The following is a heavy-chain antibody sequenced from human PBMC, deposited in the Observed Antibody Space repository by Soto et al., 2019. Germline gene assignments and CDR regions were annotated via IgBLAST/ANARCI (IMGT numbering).Heavy chain of an antibody. CDR1: GFTFSTSI. CDR2: ITSSSSHM. CDR3: TTALGRVPTIT. D-gene: IGHD5-12*01. V-gene: IGHV3-21*06. Sequence: EEQLVESGGGLVKPGWSLRLSCAASGFTFSTSIMNWVRQAPGTGLEWVSSITSSSSHMFYADSVKGRFTISRDNARNSLYLQNNSLRAEETAIYYCTTALGRVPTITWGQGTLVTVSS. J-gene: IGHJ4*02.